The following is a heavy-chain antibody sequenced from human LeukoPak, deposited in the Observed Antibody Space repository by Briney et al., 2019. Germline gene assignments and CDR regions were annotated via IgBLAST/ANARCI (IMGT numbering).Heavy chain of an antibody. CDR1: GGSISSGGYY. V-gene: IGHV4-61*08. J-gene: IGHJ3*02. D-gene: IGHD3-22*01. CDR3: ARRRDYYDSRGYYAFDI. CDR2: IYYSGST. Sequence: SETLSLTCTVSGGSISSGGYYWTWIRQPPGKGLEWIGNIYYSGSTNYNPSLKSRVTISVDTSKNQFSLKLNSVTAADTAVYYCARRRDYYDSRGYYAFDIWGHGTMVTVSS.